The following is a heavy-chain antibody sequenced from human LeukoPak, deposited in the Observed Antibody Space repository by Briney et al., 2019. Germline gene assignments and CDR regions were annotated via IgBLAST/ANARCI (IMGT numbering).Heavy chain of an antibody. D-gene: IGHD4-17*01. CDR1: GYTFTSYD. J-gene: IGHJ4*02. CDR2: ISAYNGKT. V-gene: IGHV1-18*01. CDR3: ARDGPDYGDYINFDY. Sequence: GASVKVSCKASGYTFTSYDINWVRQATGQGLEWMGWISAYNGKTNYAQKLQGRVTMTTDTSTNTAYMELRSLTSDDTAVYCCARDGPDYGDYINFDYWGQGTRVTVSS.